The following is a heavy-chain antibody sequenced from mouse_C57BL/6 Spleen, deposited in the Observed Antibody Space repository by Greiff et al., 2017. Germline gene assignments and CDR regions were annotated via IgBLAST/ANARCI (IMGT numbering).Heavy chain of an antibody. V-gene: IGHV1-81*01. CDR1: GYTFTSYG. D-gene: IGHD2-1*01. Sequence: QVQLKQSGAELARPGASVKLSCKASGYTFTSYGISWVKQRTGQGLEWIGEIYPRSGNTYYNEKFKGKATLTADKSSSTAYMELRSLTSEDSAVYFCARKGDGNYGAMDYWGQGTSVTVSS. J-gene: IGHJ4*01. CDR2: IYPRSGNT. CDR3: ARKGDGNYGAMDY.